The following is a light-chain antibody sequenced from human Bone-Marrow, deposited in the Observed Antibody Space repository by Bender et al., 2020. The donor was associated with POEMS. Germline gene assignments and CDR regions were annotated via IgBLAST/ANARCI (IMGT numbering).Light chain of an antibody. J-gene: IGLJ3*02. CDR1: NVGSKS. CDR2: DDS. V-gene: IGLV3-21*02. Sequence: SYVLTQAPSVSVAPGQTARITCGGNNVGSKSVHWYQQKPGQAPVLVVYDDSDRPSGIPERFSGSKSGTSASLAITGLQSDDEAIYFCVAWDASLNGWVFGGGTKLTVL. CDR3: VAWDASLNGWV.